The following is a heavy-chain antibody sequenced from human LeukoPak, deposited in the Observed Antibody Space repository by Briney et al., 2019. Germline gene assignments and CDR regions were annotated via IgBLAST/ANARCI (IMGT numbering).Heavy chain of an antibody. J-gene: IGHJ4*02. CDR1: GFTFSRYW. CDR2: IKQDGSEK. V-gene: IGHV3-7*01. CDR3: TRDYEAGCTSTTCYNRFDY. Sequence: GGSLRLSCAASGFTFSRYWMSWVRQAPGKGLEWVANIKQDGSEKYYVDSVKGRFTISRDNAKNSLYLQMNSLRDEDTAVYYCTRDYEAGCTSTTCYNRFDYWGQGTLVTVSS. D-gene: IGHD2-2*02.